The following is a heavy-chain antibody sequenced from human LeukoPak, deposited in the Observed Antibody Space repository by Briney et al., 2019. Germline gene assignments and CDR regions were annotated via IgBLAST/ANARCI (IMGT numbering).Heavy chain of an antibody. D-gene: IGHD5-18*01. Sequence: GGSPRLSCAASGFTFSSYSMNWVRQAPGKGLEWVSYISSSSSTIYYADSVKGRFTISRDNAKNSLYLQMNSLRAEDTAVYYCARDEGVWETAMPPKPGSDYWGQGTLVTVSS. CDR3: ARDEGVWETAMPPKPGSDY. J-gene: IGHJ4*02. CDR1: GFTFSSYS. CDR2: ISSSSSTI. V-gene: IGHV3-48*04.